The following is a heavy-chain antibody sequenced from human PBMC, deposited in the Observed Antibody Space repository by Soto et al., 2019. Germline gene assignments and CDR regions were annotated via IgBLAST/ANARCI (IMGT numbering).Heavy chain of an antibody. CDR2: ISPWKGNT. CDR3: ARDLDPSGSYYTDY. Sequence: XKVSCKASGYNXIPYGVTCVRQAPGQGLEWMGWISPWKGNTNYSQSFQGRVTMTTDTSTSTAYMELRSLTSDDTAVYYCARDLDPSGSYYTDYWGQGTLVTVSS. CDR1: GYNXIPYG. J-gene: IGHJ4*02. D-gene: IGHD1-26*01. V-gene: IGHV1-18*04.